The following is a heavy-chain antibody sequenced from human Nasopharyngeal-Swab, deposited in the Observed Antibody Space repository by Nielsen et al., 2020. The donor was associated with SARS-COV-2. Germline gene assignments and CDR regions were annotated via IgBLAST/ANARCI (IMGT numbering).Heavy chain of an antibody. CDR2: LGSSLTYK. D-gene: IGHD2-15*01. CDR3: ARDVVKGGFDY. CDR1: GFAFSSYS. V-gene: IGHV3-21*01. J-gene: IGHJ4*02. Sequence: GESLKISCVASGFAFSSYSMPWVRHAPGQGLEWVSTLGSSLTYKYYADSVKGRLTIARDNARNSVYLQMNSLSVEDTAVYYCARDVVKGGFDYWGQGTLVTVSS.